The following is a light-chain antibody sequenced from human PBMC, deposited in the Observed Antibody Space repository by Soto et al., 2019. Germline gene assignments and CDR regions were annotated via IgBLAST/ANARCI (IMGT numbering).Light chain of an antibody. J-gene: IGKJ1*01. Sequence: EIVLTQSPATLSVSPGERVXLSCRASQSISSNLAWYQQKPGQAPRLLIYAASTRAAGLPARFSGSGSGTEFSLTISSLQSEDFAVYYCQQYNNWPPERTFGQGTKVEIK. CDR1: QSISSN. CDR3: QQYNNWPPERT. CDR2: AAS. V-gene: IGKV3-15*01.